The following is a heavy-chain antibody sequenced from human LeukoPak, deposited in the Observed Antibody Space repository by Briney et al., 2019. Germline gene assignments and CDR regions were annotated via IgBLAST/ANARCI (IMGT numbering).Heavy chain of an antibody. CDR3: ARAAYPPPDYLDY. CDR2: VSYDGSNK. J-gene: IGHJ4*02. D-gene: IGHD2-2*01. CDR1: GFTFSSYA. Sequence: GGSLRLSCAASGFTFSSYAMHWVRQAPGKGLEWVAVVSYDGSNKYYADSVKGRFTISRDNSKNTLYLQMNSLRAEDTAVYYCARAAYPPPDYLDYWGQGTLVTVSS. V-gene: IGHV3-30*01.